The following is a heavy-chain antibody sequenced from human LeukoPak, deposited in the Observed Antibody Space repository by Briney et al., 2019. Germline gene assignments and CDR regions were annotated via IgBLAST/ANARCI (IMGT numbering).Heavy chain of an antibody. V-gene: IGHV4-4*02. CDR3: AGSIYGSGIPPRYYYSCVDV. Sequence: SETLSLTCAVSGDSISSTNWWTWGRPPPGKGQEWIGEINHRGSTNYNQSLKRRVTISVDTNKNKVSLKVSTENAADTAVYYSAGSIYGSGIPPRYYYSCVDVWGKGTTVTVSS. D-gene: IGHD3-10*01. J-gene: IGHJ6*04. CDR1: GDSISSTNW. CDR2: INHRGST.